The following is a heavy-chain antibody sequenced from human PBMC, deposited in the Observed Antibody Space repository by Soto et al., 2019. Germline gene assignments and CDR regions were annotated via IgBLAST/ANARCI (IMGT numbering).Heavy chain of an antibody. CDR1: GFTFSTYA. V-gene: IGHV3-23*01. CDR2: ITGSVGST. D-gene: IGHD4-17*01. Sequence: PGGSLRLSCAASGFTFSTYAMIWVRQAPGKGLEWVSVITGSVGSTYYADSVTGRFTISRDTSKNTLFLQMNSLRADDTAVYYCAKDRYGDYGGIDYWGQGTMVTVSS. J-gene: IGHJ4*02. CDR3: AKDRYGDYGGIDY.